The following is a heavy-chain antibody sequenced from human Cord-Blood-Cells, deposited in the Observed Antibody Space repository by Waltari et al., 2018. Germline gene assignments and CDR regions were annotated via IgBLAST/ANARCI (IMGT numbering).Heavy chain of an antibody. CDR3: AKDLGVQGVIAFDI. CDR1: GFTFSSTN. CDR2: ISGSGGST. Sequence: EVQLLVSGGGLVQPGGPLSLPGVGSGFTFSSTNSAWLPLAPGKGLEWVSAISGSGGSTYDADSVKGRFTISRDNSKNTLYLQMNSLRAEDTAVYYCAKDLGVQGVIAFDIWGQGTMVTVSS. V-gene: IGHV3-23*01. J-gene: IGHJ3*02. D-gene: IGHD3-10*01.